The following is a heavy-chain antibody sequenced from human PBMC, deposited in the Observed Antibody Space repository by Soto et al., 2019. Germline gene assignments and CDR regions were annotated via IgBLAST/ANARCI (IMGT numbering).Heavy chain of an antibody. D-gene: IGHD6-13*01. Sequence: GGSLRLSCTASGFTFGDYAMSWFRQAPGKGLEWVGFIRSKAYGGTTEYAASVKGRFTISRDDSKSIAYLQMNSLKTEDTAVYYCTRGGRIAAAGYYYYGMDVWGQGTTVTVSS. CDR2: IRSKAYGGTT. J-gene: IGHJ6*02. CDR3: TRGGRIAAAGYYYYGMDV. V-gene: IGHV3-49*03. CDR1: GFTFGDYA.